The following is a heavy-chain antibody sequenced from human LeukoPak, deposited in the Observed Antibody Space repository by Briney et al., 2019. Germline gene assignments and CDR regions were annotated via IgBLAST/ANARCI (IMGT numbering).Heavy chain of an antibody. CDR3: AKDPAPKQVDFWSGYWFEYLAAYFDY. CDR2: ISGSGGST. Sequence: GGSLRLSCAASGFTFSSYAMSWVRQAPGKGLEWVSAISGSGGSTYYADSVKGRFTISRDNSKNTLYLQMNSLRAEDTAVYYCAKDPAPKQVDFWSGYWFEYLAAYFDYWGQGTLVTVSS. D-gene: IGHD3-3*01. V-gene: IGHV3-23*01. J-gene: IGHJ4*02. CDR1: GFTFSSYA.